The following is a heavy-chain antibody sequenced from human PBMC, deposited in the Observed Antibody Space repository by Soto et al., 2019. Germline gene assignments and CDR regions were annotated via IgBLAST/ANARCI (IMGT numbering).Heavy chain of an antibody. V-gene: IGHV4-30-2*01. CDR3: ARAMIVVDLNWFDP. Sequence: SETLSLTCAVSGGSISSGGYSWSWIRQPPGKGLEWIGYIYHSGSTYYNPSLKSRVTISVDRSKNQFSLKLSSVTAADTAVYYCARAMIVVDLNWFDPWGQGTLVTVS. CDR2: IYHSGST. D-gene: IGHD3-22*01. CDR1: GGSISSGGYS. J-gene: IGHJ5*02.